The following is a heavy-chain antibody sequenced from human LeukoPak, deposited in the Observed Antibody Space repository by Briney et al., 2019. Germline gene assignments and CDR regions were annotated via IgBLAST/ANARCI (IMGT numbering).Heavy chain of an antibody. Sequence: GRSLRLSCAASGFTFSSYGMHWVRQAPGKGLEWVAVISYDGSNKYYADSVKGRFTISRDNSKNTLYLQMNSLRAEDTAVYYCAKVWAYCSSTSCSDYWGQGTLVTVSS. J-gene: IGHJ4*02. CDR1: GFTFSSYG. V-gene: IGHV3-30*18. CDR3: AKVWAYCSSTSCSDY. D-gene: IGHD2-2*01. CDR2: ISYDGSNK.